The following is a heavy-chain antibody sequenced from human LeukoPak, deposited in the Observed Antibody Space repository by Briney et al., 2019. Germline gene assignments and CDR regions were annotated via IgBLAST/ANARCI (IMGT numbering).Heavy chain of an antibody. CDR3: ANENYYGSGSYPDY. V-gene: IGHV3-30*18. CDR1: GFTFSSYG. D-gene: IGHD3-10*01. CDR2: ISYDGSNK. J-gene: IGHJ4*02. Sequence: GGSLRLSCAASGFTFSSYGIHWVRQAPGKGLEWVALISYDGSNKYYADSVKGRFTISRENSKNTLYLQMNSLRAEDTAVYYCANENYYGSGSYPDYWGQGTLVTVSS.